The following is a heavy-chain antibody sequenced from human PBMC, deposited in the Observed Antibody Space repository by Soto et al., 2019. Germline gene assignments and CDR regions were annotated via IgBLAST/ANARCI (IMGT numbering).Heavy chain of an antibody. D-gene: IGHD4-17*01. Sequence: EVQLVESGGGLVQPGGSLRLSCAVSGFSFSSYWMTWVRQAPGKGLEWVANINPEGSETHYVDSVKGRFTISRDKAKNSLHLQMNSLSAEDTAVYYCSTVTTSSVFDHWGQGTLVTVSS. CDR1: GFSFSSYW. V-gene: IGHV3-7*05. CDR3: STVTTSSVFDH. CDR2: INPEGSET. J-gene: IGHJ4*02.